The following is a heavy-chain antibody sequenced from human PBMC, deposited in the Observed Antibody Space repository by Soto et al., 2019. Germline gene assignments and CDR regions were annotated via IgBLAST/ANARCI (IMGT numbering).Heavy chain of an antibody. J-gene: IGHJ3*02. CDR2: IYSGGST. CDR1: GFTVSSNY. CDR3: ARSPDGDLPFWSGYYPPTLGAFDI. D-gene: IGHD3-3*01. Sequence: GGSLRLSCAASGFTVSSNYMSWVRQAPGKGLEWVSVIYSGGSTYYADSVKGRFTISRHNSKNTLYLQMNSLRAEDTAVYYCARSPDGDLPFWSGYYPPTLGAFDIWGQGTMVTVSS. V-gene: IGHV3-53*04.